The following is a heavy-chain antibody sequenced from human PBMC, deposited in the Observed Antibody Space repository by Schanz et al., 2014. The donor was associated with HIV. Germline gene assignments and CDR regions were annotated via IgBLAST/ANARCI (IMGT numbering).Heavy chain of an antibody. D-gene: IGHD1-1*01. Sequence: EVQLVESGGGLVQPGGSLRLSCVASGFTLSSYSMNWVRQAPGKGLECVSYMSYSSSAMYYADSVKGRFTISRDNSKNTLFLQMNSLRAEDTAMYYCARVKDTNDPYYFDYWGQGTLVTVSS. CDR3: ARVKDTNDPYYFDY. CDR1: GFTLSSYS. J-gene: IGHJ4*02. CDR2: MSYSSSAM. V-gene: IGHV3-48*01.